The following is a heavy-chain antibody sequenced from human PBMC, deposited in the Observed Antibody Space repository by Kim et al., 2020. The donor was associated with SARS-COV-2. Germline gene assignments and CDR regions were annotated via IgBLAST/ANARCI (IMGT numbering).Heavy chain of an antibody. D-gene: IGHD3-10*01. CDR2: ISWNGNSV. CDR3: AKGTGLATSYKYADY. CDR1: GFTFDDFA. Sequence: GGSLRLSCVVSGFTFDDFAMHWFRQGPGKGLEWVSGISWNGNSVVYADSVQGRFTISRDDAKNSLYLEMTSLRTDDTAVYFCAKGTGLATSYKYADYTGQG. J-gene: IGHJ4*02. V-gene: IGHV3-9*01.